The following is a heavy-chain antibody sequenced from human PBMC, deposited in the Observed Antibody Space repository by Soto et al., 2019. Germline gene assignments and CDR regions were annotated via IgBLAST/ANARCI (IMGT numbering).Heavy chain of an antibody. CDR3: ASLDTAIFY. CDR2: INHSGST. CDR1: GGPFSGYY. D-gene: IGHD5-18*01. V-gene: IGHV4-34*01. J-gene: IGHJ4*02. Sequence: PSETLSLTCAVYGGPFSGYYWSWIRQPPGKGLEWIGEINHSGSTNYNPSLKSRVTISVDTSKNQFSLKLSSVTAADTAVYYCASLDTAIFYWGQGTLVTVSS.